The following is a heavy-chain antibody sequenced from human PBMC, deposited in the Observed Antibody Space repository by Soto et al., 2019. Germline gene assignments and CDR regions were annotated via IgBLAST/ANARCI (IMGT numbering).Heavy chain of an antibody. CDR3: AKAGGGFGELHYYMDV. CDR2: ISWNSGSI. D-gene: IGHD3-10*01. CDR1: GFTFDDYA. V-gene: IGHV3-9*01. Sequence: PGGSLRLSCAASGFTFDDYAMHWVRQAPGKGLEWVSGISWNSGSIGYADSVKGRFTISRDNAKNSLYLQMNSLRAEDTALYYCAKAGGGFGELHYYMDVWGKGTTVTVSS. J-gene: IGHJ6*03.